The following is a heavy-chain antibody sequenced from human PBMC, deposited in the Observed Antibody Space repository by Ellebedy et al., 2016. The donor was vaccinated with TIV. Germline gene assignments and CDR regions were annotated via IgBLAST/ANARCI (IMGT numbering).Heavy chain of an antibody. D-gene: IGHD2-2*01. CDR2: ISGSGGST. J-gene: IGHJ4*02. CDR3: AIPIRGYCSSTSCSRPY. V-gene: IGHV3-23*01. CDR1: GFTFSSYA. Sequence: PGGSLRLSCAASGFTFSSYAMSWVRQAQGKGLEWVSAISGSGGSTYYADSVKGRFTISRDNSKNTLYLQMNSLRAEDTAVYYCAIPIRGYCSSTSCSRPYWGQGTLVTVSS.